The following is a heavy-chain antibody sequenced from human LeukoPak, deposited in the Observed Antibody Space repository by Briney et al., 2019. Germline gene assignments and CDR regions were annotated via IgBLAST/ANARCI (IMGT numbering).Heavy chain of an antibody. D-gene: IGHD1/OR15-1a*01. CDR3: AKDRGWNTFDY. J-gene: IGHJ4*02. Sequence: GGSLRLSCAAFGFTFGVSWMSWVRQAPGKGLEWVANIKEDGGVKNYVDSVKGRLTISRDNAKSSLFLQMNSLRVEDTAVYYCAKDRGWNTFDYWGQGTLVTVSS. CDR1: GFTFGVSW. CDR2: IKEDGGVK. V-gene: IGHV3-7*01.